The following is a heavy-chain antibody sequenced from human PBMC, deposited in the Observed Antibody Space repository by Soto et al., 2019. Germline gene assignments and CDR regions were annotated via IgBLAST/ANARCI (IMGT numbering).Heavy chain of an antibody. Sequence: GGSLRLSCAASGFTFSTYNMNWVHQAPGKGLEWLSYISSPSSSIYYADSIKGRFTISRDNAKNLLYLQMNSLRDDDTAVYYCARDLTFPATRRGMDVWGQGTTVNVSS. J-gene: IGHJ6*02. CDR1: GFTFSTYN. CDR2: ISSPSSSI. CDR3: ARDLTFPATRRGMDV. V-gene: IGHV3-48*02.